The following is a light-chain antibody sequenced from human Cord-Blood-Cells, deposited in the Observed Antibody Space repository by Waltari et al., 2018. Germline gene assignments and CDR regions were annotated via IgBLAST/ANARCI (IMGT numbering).Light chain of an antibody. CDR1: SSDVGGYNY. CDR3: SSYTSSSTWV. CDR2: DVS. J-gene: IGLJ3*02. V-gene: IGLV2-14*03. Sequence: QSALTQPASVSGSPGPSITIPCTGTSSDVGGYNYVSWYQQHPGKAPKLMIYDVSNRPPGVSNRFSGSKSGNTASLTISGLQAEDEADYYCSSYTSSSTWVFGGGTKLTVL.